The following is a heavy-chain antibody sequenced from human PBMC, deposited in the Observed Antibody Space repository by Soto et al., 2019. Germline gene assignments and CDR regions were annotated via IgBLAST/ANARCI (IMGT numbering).Heavy chain of an antibody. J-gene: IGHJ4*02. V-gene: IGHV3-33*01. CDR1: GFTFSSYG. CDR3: ARGGPYYDSSGYQTFDY. Sequence: GGSLRLSCAASGFTFSSYGMHWVRQAPGKGLEWVAVIWYDGSNKYYADSVKGRFTISRDNSKNTLYLQMNSLRAEDTAVYYCARGGPYYDSSGYQTFDYWGQGTLVTVSS. D-gene: IGHD3-22*01. CDR2: IWYDGSNK.